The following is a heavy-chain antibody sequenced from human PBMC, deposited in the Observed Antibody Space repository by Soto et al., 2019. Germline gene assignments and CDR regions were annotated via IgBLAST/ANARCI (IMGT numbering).Heavy chain of an antibody. J-gene: IGHJ6*03. CDR2: IYYSGST. CDR3: ARQVPVPGYCSGGSCYSGDYYYYMDV. V-gene: IGHV4-59*08. D-gene: IGHD2-15*01. Sequence: PSETLSLTCTVSGGSISSYYWSWIRQPPGKGLEWIGYIYYSGSTNYNPSLKSRVTISVDTSKNQFSLKLSSVTAADTAVYYCARQVPVPGYCSGGSCYSGDYYYYMDVWGKGTTVTVSS. CDR1: GGSISSYY.